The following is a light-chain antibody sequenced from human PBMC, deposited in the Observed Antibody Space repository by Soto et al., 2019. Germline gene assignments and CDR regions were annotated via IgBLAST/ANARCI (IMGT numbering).Light chain of an antibody. CDR1: QSISSSY. Sequence: EIVLTQSPVTLSLSPGERATLSCRASQSISSSYLAWYQQKPGQAPRPLIFGASSRASGIPGRFSGSGYGTDFTLTISRLEPEDFAVYYCQHYGTSATWTFGQGTKVEIK. CDR2: GAS. J-gene: IGKJ1*01. CDR3: QHYGTSATWT. V-gene: IGKV3-20*01.